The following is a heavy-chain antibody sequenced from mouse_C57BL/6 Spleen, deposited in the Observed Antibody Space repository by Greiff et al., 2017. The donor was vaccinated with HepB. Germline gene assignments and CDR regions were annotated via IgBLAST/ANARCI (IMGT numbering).Heavy chain of an antibody. J-gene: IGHJ1*03. CDR3: ARGGYYDYDWYCDV. CDR2: INPSSGYP. CDR1: GYTFTSYT. V-gene: IGHV1-4*01. Sequence: QVQLQQSGAELARPGASVKMSCKASGYTFTSYTMHWVNQRPGQGLEWIGYINPSSGYPKYNQKFKDKATLTADKSSSTAYRQLSSLTSEDSAVYYCARGGYYDYDWYCDVWGTGTTVTVSS. D-gene: IGHD2-4*01.